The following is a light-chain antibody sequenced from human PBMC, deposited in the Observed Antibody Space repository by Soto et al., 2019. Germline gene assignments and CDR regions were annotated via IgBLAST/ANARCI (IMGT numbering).Light chain of an antibody. V-gene: IGKV1-27*01. J-gene: IGKJ2*01. CDR3: QKYNSAPHP. CDR2: AAS. CDR1: QGISNY. Sequence: DIQMTQSPSSLSASVGDRVTITCRASQGISNYLAWYQQKPGKVPKLLIYAASTLQSGFPSRFSGSASGTDFTLPISRLQPEDVATYYCQKYNSAPHPFGQGTKLEIK.